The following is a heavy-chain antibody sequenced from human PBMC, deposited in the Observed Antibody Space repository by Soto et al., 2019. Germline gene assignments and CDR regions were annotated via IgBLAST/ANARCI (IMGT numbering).Heavy chain of an antibody. J-gene: IGHJ4*02. CDR1: GDSINSYY. CDR3: ARGSSPYCSGGRCYSLDY. Sequence: QVQLQESGPGLVKPSETLSLTCTVSGDSINSYYWSWIRQPPGKGLEWIAYIYFTGTTKYNPSLKSRVTISLDTSKNPFSLKLSSVTAADTAVYYCARGSSPYCSGGRCYSLDYWGQGTLVTVSS. CDR2: IYFTGTT. D-gene: IGHD2-15*01. V-gene: IGHV4-59*01.